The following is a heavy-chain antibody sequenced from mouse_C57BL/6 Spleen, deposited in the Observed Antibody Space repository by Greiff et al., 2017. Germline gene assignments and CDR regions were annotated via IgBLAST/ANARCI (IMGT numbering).Heavy chain of an antibody. Sequence: VQLQQSGAELVRPGSSVKLSCKASGYTFTSYWMDWVKQRPGQGLEWIGNIYPSDSETHYNQKFKDKATLTVDKSSSTAYMQLSSLTSEDSAVYYCARVYDGYYGAMDYWGQGTSVTVSS. CDR3: ARVYDGYYGAMDY. CDR2: IYPSDSET. CDR1: GYTFTSYW. V-gene: IGHV1-61*01. D-gene: IGHD2-3*01. J-gene: IGHJ4*01.